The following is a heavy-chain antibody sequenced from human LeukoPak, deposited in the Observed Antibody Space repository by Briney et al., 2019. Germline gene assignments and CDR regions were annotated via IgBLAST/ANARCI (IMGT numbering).Heavy chain of an antibody. CDR1: GFTFSNAW. CDR3: TTGPMSIAARPFRRQSDY. V-gene: IGHV3-15*01. Sequence: GGSLRLSCAACGFTFSNAWMSWVRQAPGKGLEWVGRIKSKTDGGTTDYAAPVKGRFTISRDDSKNTLYLQMNSLKTEDTVVYCCTTGPMSIAARPFRRQSDYWGQGTLVTVSS. J-gene: IGHJ4*02. CDR2: IKSKTDGGTT. D-gene: IGHD6-6*01.